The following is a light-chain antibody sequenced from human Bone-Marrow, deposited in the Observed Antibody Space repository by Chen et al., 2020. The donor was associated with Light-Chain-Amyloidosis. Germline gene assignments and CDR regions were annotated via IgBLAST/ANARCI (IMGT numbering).Light chain of an antibody. CDR3: QVWDRSSDRPV. Sequence: SYFLTQPSSVSVAPGQTATIACGGNNIGSTSVHWYQQTPGQAPLLVVYDDSDRPSGIPERLSGSNSGKTATLTISRVEAGDEADYYCQVWDRSSDRPVFGGGTKLTVL. V-gene: IGLV3-21*02. CDR1: NIGSTS. J-gene: IGLJ3*02. CDR2: DDS.